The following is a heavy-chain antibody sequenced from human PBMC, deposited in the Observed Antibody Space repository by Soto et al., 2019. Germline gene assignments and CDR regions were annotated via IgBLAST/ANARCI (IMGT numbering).Heavy chain of an antibody. D-gene: IGHD3-3*01. Sequence: SETLSLTCAVYGGSFSGYYWSWIRQPPGKGLEWIGEINHSGSTNYNPSLKSRVTISVDTSKNQFSLKLSSVTAADTAVYYCARGVLRFLEWFPQWWFDPWGQGTLVTVSS. V-gene: IGHV4-34*01. CDR3: ARGVLRFLEWFPQWWFDP. CDR1: GGSFSGYY. CDR2: INHSGST. J-gene: IGHJ5*02.